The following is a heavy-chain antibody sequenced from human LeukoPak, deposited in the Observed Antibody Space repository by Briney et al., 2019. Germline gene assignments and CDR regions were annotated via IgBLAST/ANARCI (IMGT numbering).Heavy chain of an antibody. J-gene: IGHJ4*02. CDR3: ARDEGYYGAPLFDY. CDR2: ISAYNGNT. Sequence: ASVKVSCKASGYTFTGYYMHWVRQAPGQGLEWMGWISAYNGNTNYAQKLQGRVTMTTDTSTSTAYMELRSLRSDDTAVYYCARDEGYYGAPLFDYWGQGTLVTVSS. CDR1: GYTFTGYY. V-gene: IGHV1-18*04. D-gene: IGHD4/OR15-4a*01.